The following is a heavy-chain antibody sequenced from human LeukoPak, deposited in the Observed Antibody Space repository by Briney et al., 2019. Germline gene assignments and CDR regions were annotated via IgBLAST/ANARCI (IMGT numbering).Heavy chain of an antibody. CDR3: ARQDNYYGSGSYFIGEIEFDY. D-gene: IGHD3-10*01. Sequence: SETLSLTCTVSGGSISSSSYYWGWIRQPPGKGLEWIGSIYYSGSTYYNPSLKSRVTISVDTSKNQFSLKLSSVTAADTAVYYCARQDNYYGSGSYFIGEIEFDYWGQGTLVTVSS. J-gene: IGHJ4*02. CDR2: IYYSGST. CDR1: GGSISSSSYY. V-gene: IGHV4-39*01.